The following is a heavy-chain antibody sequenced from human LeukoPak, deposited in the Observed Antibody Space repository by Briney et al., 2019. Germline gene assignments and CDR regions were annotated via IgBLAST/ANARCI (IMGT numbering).Heavy chain of an antibody. CDR1: GYTFTGYY. Sequence: ASMKVSCKASGYTFTGYYMHWVRQAPGQGLEWMGWINPNSGGTNYAQKFQGRVTMTRDTSISTAYMELSRLRSDDTAVYYCAIDYGSGSYYLDYWGQGTLVTVSS. V-gene: IGHV1-2*02. CDR3: AIDYGSGSYYLDY. D-gene: IGHD3-10*01. CDR2: INPNSGGT. J-gene: IGHJ4*02.